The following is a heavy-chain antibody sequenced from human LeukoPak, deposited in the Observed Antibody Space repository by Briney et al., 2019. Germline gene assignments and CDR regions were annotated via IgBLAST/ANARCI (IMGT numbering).Heavy chain of an antibody. D-gene: IGHD1/OR15-1a*01. CDR1: GYIFTNHG. V-gene: IGHV1-3*01. J-gene: IGHJ4*02. CDR3: ARDDGGRYGTTLLDY. Sequence: ASVKVSCKASGYIFTNHGIHWVRQAPGQRLECMGWINAANGNIKYSPSFQGRVTFTGDISASTVYMEMSSLRSEDTALYYCARDDGGRYGTTLLDYWGQGTLVTVSS. CDR2: INAANGNI.